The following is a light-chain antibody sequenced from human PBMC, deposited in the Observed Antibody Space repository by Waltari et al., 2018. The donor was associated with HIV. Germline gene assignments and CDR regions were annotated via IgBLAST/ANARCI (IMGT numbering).Light chain of an antibody. CDR3: GAWDNSLGGVV. CDR2: QTN. J-gene: IGLJ2*01. Sequence: QSVLTQPPSVSAAPGQQVTISCPGSSSNIGRNSVAWCQHLPGTAPKIVIYQTNKRPSGMPDRCSGSKSGTSGTLDITGLQTGDEADYYCGAWDNSLGGVVFGGGTKLTVL. CDR1: SSNIGRNS. V-gene: IGLV1-51*02.